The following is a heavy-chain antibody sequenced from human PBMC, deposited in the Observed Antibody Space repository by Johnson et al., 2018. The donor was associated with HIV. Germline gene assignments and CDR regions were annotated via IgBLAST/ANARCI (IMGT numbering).Heavy chain of an antibody. D-gene: IGHD3-22*01. CDR2: INWNGGST. V-gene: IGHV3-23*04. CDR3: AKAYSAVVGDAFDI. Sequence: EVQLVESGGGLVRPGGSLRLSCAASGFTVSSNYMSWVRQAPGKGLEWVSGINWNGGSTGYADSVKGRFTISRDNPKNTLYLQMNSLRAEDTAVYYCAKAYSAVVGDAFDIWGQGTMVTVSS. CDR1: GFTVSSNY. J-gene: IGHJ3*02.